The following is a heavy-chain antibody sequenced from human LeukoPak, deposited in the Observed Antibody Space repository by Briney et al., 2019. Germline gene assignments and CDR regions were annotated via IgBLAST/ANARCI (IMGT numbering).Heavy chain of an antibody. Sequence: SETLSLTCTVSGDSVSSIRYFWGWIRQPPGKALEWLGHVYYSGSTYYNLSLKSRVSISVDMSKNLFSLKLSSVTAADTATYFCVRLGARDIEVVPAAMVDHWGQGTPVTISS. CDR2: VYYSGST. V-gene: IGHV4-39*01. D-gene: IGHD2-2*01. CDR3: VRLGARDIEVVPAAMVDH. CDR1: GDSVSSIRYF. J-gene: IGHJ4*02.